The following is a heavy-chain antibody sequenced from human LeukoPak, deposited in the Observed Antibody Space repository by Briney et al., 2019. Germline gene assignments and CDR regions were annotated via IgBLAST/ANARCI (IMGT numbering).Heavy chain of an antibody. CDR3: TRHEGARDSSGYVDY. J-gene: IGHJ4*02. CDR2: IRSKANSYAT. D-gene: IGHD3-22*01. Sequence: GGSPRLSCAASGFTFSGSAMHWVRQASGKGLEWVGRIRSKANSYATAYAASVKGRFTISRDDSKNTAYLQMNSLKTEDTAVYYCTRHEGARDSSGYVDYWGQGTLVTVSS. CDR1: GFTFSGSA. V-gene: IGHV3-73*01.